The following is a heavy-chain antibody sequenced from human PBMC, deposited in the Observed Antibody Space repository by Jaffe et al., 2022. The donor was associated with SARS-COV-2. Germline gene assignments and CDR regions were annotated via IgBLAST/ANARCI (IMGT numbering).Heavy chain of an antibody. J-gene: IGHJ6*02. CDR3: ARDRVAATRYVNYYYGMDV. D-gene: IGHD2-15*01. CDR2: IIPILGIA. Sequence: QVQLVQSGAEVKKPGSSVKVSCKASGGTFSSYTISWVRQAPGQGLEWMGRIIPILGIANYAQKFQGRVTITADKSTSTAYMELSSLRSEDTAVYYCARDRVAATRYVNYYYGMDVWGQGTTVTVSS. CDR1: GGTFSSYT. V-gene: IGHV1-69*08.